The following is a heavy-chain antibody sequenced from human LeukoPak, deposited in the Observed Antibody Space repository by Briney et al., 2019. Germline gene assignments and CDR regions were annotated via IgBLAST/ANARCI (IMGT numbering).Heavy chain of an antibody. V-gene: IGHV1-8*01. CDR1: GYTFTSYD. Sequence: ASVKVSCKASGYTFTSYDINWVRQATGQGLEWMGWMNPNSGKTGYVQKFQGRVTMTRNTSISTAYMDLSSLRSEDTAVYYCARGPQVLNGDSYYMDVWGNGTTVTISS. CDR3: ARGPQVLNGDSYYMDV. CDR2: MNPNSGKT. D-gene: IGHD2-8*01. J-gene: IGHJ6*03.